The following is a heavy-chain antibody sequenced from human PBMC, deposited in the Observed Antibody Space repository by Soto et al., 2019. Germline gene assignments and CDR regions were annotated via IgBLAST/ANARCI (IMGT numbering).Heavy chain of an antibody. CDR2: INHRGST. Sequence: PSETLSLTCAVYGGSFSGYYWSWIRQPPGKGLEWIGEINHRGSTNYNPSLKSRVTMSVDTSKNQFSLKLSSVTAADTAVYYCARAIATAARPYYGMDVWGQGTTVTVSS. CDR1: GGSFSGYY. V-gene: IGHV4-34*01. CDR3: ARAIATAARPYYGMDV. J-gene: IGHJ6*02. D-gene: IGHD6-6*01.